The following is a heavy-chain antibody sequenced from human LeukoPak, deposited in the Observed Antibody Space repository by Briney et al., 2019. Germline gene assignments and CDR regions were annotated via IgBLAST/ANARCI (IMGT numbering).Heavy chain of an antibody. CDR3: AKGGATVIDY. CDR2: INSDGSST. Sequence: GGSLRLSRAASGFTFSNYWMHWVRQAPGKGLVWVSRINSDGSSTTSADSVKGRFTISRDSAKNTLYLQMNSLRAEDTAVYYCAKGGATVIDYWGQGTLVTVSS. D-gene: IGHD4-17*01. CDR1: GFTFSNYW. V-gene: IGHV3-74*01. J-gene: IGHJ4*02.